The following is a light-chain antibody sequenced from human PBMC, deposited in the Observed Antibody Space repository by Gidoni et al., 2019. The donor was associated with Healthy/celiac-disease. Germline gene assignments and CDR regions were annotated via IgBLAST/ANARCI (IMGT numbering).Light chain of an antibody. CDR1: QGISSA. J-gene: IGKJ2*01. Sequence: AIQLTQSPSSLSASVGDRVTITCRASQGISSALAWYQQKPGKAPKLLIYDASSLESGVPSRFSGSGSGTDFTLTISSLQPEDFATYYCPQFNSFGQGTKLEIK. CDR3: PQFNS. V-gene: IGKV1-13*02. CDR2: DAS.